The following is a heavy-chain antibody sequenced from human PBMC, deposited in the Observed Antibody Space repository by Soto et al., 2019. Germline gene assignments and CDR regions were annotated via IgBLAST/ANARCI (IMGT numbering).Heavy chain of an antibody. CDR3: AKDSYYHDTSGYYIFDY. Sequence: GSLRLSCAASGFTFSSHSMNWVRQAPGKGLEWVSYISSSRSTIYYADSVKGRFTISRDNSKNTLYLQMNSLRAEDTAVYYCAKDSYYHDTSGYYIFDYWGQGTLVTVSS. D-gene: IGHD3-22*01. CDR2: ISSSRSTI. J-gene: IGHJ4*02. V-gene: IGHV3-48*01. CDR1: GFTFSSHS.